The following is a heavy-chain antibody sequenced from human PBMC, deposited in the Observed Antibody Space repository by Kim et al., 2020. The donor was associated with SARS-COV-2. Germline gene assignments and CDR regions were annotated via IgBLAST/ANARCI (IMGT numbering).Heavy chain of an antibody. Sequence: QKFQGRVTMTRDTSMSTVYMELSSLRSEDTAVYYCAREYVDTAMVHLFDYWGQGTLVTVSS. V-gene: IGHV1-46*01. CDR3: AREYVDTAMVHLFDY. D-gene: IGHD5-18*01. J-gene: IGHJ4*02.